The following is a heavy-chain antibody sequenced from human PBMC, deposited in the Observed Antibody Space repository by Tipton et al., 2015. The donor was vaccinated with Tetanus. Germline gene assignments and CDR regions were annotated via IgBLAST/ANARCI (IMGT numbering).Heavy chain of an antibody. CDR3: ARGTWLYTSTYHRHWLDP. J-gene: IGHJ5*02. Sequence: TLSLTCTVSGGSINSGGHFWTWIRQRTGKGLEWIGEVDDSGSTNYSPSLKSRVTISLDTSKNEFSLTLSSVTAADTAVYYCARGTWLYTSTYHRHWLDPWGQGTLVTVSS. D-gene: IGHD6-13*01. CDR2: VDDSGST. CDR1: GGSINSGGHF. V-gene: IGHV4-31*03.